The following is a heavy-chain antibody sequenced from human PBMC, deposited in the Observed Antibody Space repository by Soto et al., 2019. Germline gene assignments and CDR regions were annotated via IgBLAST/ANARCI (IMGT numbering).Heavy chain of an antibody. D-gene: IGHD3-3*01. CDR3: TKDRHPEAIWSFDC. J-gene: IGHJ4*02. V-gene: IGHV3-23*01. CDR1: GFTFSTYT. Sequence: QLLESGGNLVQPGGSLRLSCAAAGFTFSTYTMSWVRQAPGKGPEWVAGFYGGGSTSTFYADSVKGRFTISRDNSKNMLFLQMNSLRAEDTAVYYCTKDRHPEAIWSFDCWGQGTLVSVSS. CDR2: FYGGGSTST.